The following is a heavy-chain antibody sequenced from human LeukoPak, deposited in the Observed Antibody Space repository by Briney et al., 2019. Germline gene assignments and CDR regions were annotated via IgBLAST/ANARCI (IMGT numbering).Heavy chain of an antibody. D-gene: IGHD3-10*01. CDR1: GFTVSNNY. V-gene: IGHV3-23*01. Sequence: GGSLRLSCAVSGFTVSNNYMSWVRQAPGKGLEWVSAISGSGGSTYYADSVKGRFTISRDNSKNTLYLQMNSLRAEDTAVYYCAKAPSSGGSGSYFYYYGMDVWGQGTTVTVSS. CDR2: ISGSGGST. CDR3: AKAPSSGGSGSYFYYYGMDV. J-gene: IGHJ6*02.